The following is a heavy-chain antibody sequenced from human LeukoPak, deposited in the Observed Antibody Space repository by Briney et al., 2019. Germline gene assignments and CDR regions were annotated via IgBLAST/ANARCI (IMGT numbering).Heavy chain of an antibody. Sequence: GGSLRLSCAASGFTFSSYGMHWVRQAPGKGLEWVAVISYDGSNKYYADSVKGRFTISRDNSKNTLYLQMNSLRAEDTAVYYCATQPNQRSGYTDYWGQGTLVTVSS. CDR3: ATQPNQRSGYTDY. D-gene: IGHD3-3*01. CDR2: ISYDGSNK. V-gene: IGHV3-30*03. J-gene: IGHJ4*02. CDR1: GFTFSSYG.